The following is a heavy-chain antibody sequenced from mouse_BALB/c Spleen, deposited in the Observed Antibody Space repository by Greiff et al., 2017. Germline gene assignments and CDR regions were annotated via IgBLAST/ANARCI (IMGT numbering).Heavy chain of an antibody. Sequence: QVQLKESGPGLVAPSQSLSITCTASGFSLTSYGVHWVRQPPGKGLEWLGVIRAGGSTNYNSALMSRLSISKDNSKSQVFLKMNSLQTDDTAMYYCARGPDGLAYWGQGTLVTVSA. V-gene: IGHV2-9*02. CDR3: ARGPDGLAY. CDR2: IRAGGST. CDR1: GFSLTSYG. J-gene: IGHJ3*01. D-gene: IGHD2-3*01.